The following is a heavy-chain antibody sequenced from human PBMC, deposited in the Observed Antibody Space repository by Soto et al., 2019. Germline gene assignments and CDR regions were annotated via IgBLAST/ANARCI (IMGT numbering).Heavy chain of an antibody. D-gene: IGHD6-19*01. CDR3: AREDSYGWSGGSLDV. J-gene: IGHJ6*02. CDR2: LDQSGGT. CDR1: GDSLRGQS. V-gene: IGHV4-34*01. Sequence: TSETLSLTCAVVGDSLRGQSWNWIRQSPGKGLEWIGELDQSGGTNYNPSLKSRAIISDDTSKNQFSLTLTYVTAADTAVYYCAREDSYGWSGGSLDVWGQGTTVT.